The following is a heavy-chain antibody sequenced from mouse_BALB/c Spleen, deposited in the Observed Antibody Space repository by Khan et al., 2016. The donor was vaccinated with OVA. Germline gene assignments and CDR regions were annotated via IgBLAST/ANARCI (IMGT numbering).Heavy chain of an antibody. J-gene: IGHJ4*01. CDR1: GYTFTGYS. V-gene: IGHV1-4*01. CDR3: ARDVHYYGSRGALDY. Sequence: QVQLQQSGAELARPGASVKMSCKASGYTFTGYSMHWIKQRPGQGLEWIGYISPSNAYTNYNQKFKDKATLTADKSSSTAYMQLSSLTSEDSAVSDCARDVHYYGSRGALDYWGQGTSVTVSS. D-gene: IGHD1-1*01. CDR2: ISPSNAYT.